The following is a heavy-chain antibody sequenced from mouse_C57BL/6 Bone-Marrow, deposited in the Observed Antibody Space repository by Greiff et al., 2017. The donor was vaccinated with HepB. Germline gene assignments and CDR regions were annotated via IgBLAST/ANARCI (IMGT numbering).Heavy chain of an antibody. Sequence: EVQLQQSGPELVKPGASVKISCKASGYTFTDYYMNWVKQSHGKSLEWIGDINPNNGGTSYNQKFKGKATLTVDKSSSTAYMELRSLTSEDSAVYYCAGGYYGSSSWFAYWGQGTLVTVSA. CDR1: GYTFTDYY. D-gene: IGHD1-1*01. V-gene: IGHV1-26*01. J-gene: IGHJ3*01. CDR2: INPNNGGT. CDR3: AGGYYGSSSWFAY.